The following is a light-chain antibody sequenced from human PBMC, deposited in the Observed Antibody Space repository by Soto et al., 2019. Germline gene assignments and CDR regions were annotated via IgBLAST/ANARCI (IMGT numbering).Light chain of an antibody. J-gene: IGLJ1*01. Sequence: QSVLTQPPSVSAAPGQKVTISCSGSSANIGNNYVSWYQQLPGTAPKLLIYDNNKRPSGIPDRFSGSKSGTSATLGITGLQTGDEADYYCGTWDSSLSAYVFXTGTKLTVL. CDR3: GTWDSSLSAYV. V-gene: IGLV1-51*01. CDR1: SANIGNNY. CDR2: DNN.